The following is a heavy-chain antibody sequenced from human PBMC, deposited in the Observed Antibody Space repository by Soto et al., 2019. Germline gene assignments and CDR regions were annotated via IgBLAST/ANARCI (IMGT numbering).Heavy chain of an antibody. CDR2: INPSGGST. D-gene: IGHD3-3*01. CDR3: ARDPRRITIFGVVTPSKSYFDY. CDR1: GYTFTSYY. J-gene: IGHJ4*02. V-gene: IGHV1-46*01. Sequence: GASVKVSCKASGYTFTSYYMHWVRQAPGQGLEWMGIINPSGGSTSYAQKFQGRVTMTRDTSTSTVYMELSSLRSEDTAVYYCARDPRRITIFGVVTPSKSYFDYWGQGTLVTVSS.